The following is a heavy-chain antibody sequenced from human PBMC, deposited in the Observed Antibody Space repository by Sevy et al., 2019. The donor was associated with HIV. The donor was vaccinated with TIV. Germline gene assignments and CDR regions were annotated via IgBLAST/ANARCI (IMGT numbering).Heavy chain of an antibody. CDR2: IKSEFDGGAI. CDR1: GFTFSSAW. V-gene: IGHV3-15*01. Sequence: GGSLRLSCTASGFTFSSAWMSWVRQAPGKGLEWVGRIKSEFDGGAIDYAAPVKGRFTISREDSKNTVYLQMNSLKTEETAVYYCITDPAYRGYDEEVINYYFYGMDVWGHGTTVTVSS. D-gene: IGHD5-12*01. J-gene: IGHJ6*02. CDR3: ITDPAYRGYDEEVINYYFYGMDV.